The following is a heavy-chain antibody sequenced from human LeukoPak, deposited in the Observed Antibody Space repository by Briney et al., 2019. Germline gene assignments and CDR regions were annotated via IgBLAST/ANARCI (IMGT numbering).Heavy chain of an antibody. CDR2: ISYSGST. J-gene: IGHJ5*02. D-gene: IGHD3-10*01. V-gene: IGHV4-59*12. CDR3: ARDSGTTGEVKFDP. CDR1: GGSFTPYY. Sequence: PSETLSLTCTVSGGSFTPYYWSWIRQPPGKGLEWIGHISYSGSTTYNPSLKSRLTMSVDTSKNQFSLKLSSMTAADTAIYYCARDSGTTGEVKFDPWGQGILVTVSS.